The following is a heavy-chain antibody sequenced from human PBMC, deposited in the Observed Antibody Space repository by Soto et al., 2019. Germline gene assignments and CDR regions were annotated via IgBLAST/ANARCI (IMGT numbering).Heavy chain of an antibody. CDR3: ARVTAVAPRGANWFDP. V-gene: IGHV4-59*01. CDR1: GGSISSYY. Sequence: SETLSLTCTVSGGSISSYYWSWIRQPPGKGLEWIGYIYYSGSTNYNPSLKSRVTISVDTSKNQFSLKLSSVTAADTAVYYCARVTAVAPRGANWFDPWGQGTLVTVSS. J-gene: IGHJ5*02. D-gene: IGHD6-19*01. CDR2: IYYSGST.